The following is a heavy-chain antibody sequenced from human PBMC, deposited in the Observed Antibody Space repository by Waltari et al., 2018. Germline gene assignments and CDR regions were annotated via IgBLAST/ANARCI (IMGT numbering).Heavy chain of an antibody. CDR3: ARDYCDRTNCHGMDV. V-gene: IGHV3-30*04. Sequence: QVQLVESVGGVVQPGRSLRLSCAASEFTFSSYAMHWVRQAPGKGLEWVAVISYNERNIYYVDSVKGRFTISRDNSQKMLYLQMNSLRAEDTAVYYCARDYCDRTNCHGMDVWGRGTTVTVSS. D-gene: IGHD3-22*01. CDR2: ISYNERNI. CDR1: EFTFSSYA. J-gene: IGHJ6*02.